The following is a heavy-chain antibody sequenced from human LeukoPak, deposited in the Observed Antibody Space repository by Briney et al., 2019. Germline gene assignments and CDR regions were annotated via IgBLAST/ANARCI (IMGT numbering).Heavy chain of an antibody. D-gene: IGHD2-2*01. CDR1: GFTFSSYA. J-gene: IGHJ4*02. CDR3: AKDFFGSTSCHFDY. CDR2: VSGSGGGT. V-gene: IGHV3-23*01. Sequence: GGSLRLSCAASGFTFSSYAMSWVRQAPGEGLEWVSAVSGSGGGTYYAASVKGRFTISRDNFKNTLYLQMNSLRAEDTAVYYCAKDFFGSTSCHFDYWGQGTLVTVSS.